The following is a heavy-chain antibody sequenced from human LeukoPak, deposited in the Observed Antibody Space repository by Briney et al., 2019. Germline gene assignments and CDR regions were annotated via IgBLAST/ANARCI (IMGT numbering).Heavy chain of an antibody. J-gene: IGHJ6*02. CDR1: GGSISSSGHS. Sequence: SETLSLTCTVSGGSISSSGHSWGWIRQPPGKGLEWIGEINHSGSTNYNPSLKSRVTISVDTSKNQFSLKLSSVTAADTAVYYCARRPGSSSYGYSSYYYGMDVWGQGTTVTVSS. V-gene: IGHV4-39*07. CDR3: ARRPGSSSYGYSSYYYGMDV. CDR2: INHSGST. D-gene: IGHD5-18*01.